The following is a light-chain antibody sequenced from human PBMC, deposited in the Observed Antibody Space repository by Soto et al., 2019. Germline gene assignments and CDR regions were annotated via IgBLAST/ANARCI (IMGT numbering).Light chain of an antibody. CDR3: SSYTSSSNVV. Sequence: QSALTQPASVSGSPGQSITISCTGTSSDVGGYNYVSWYQQHPSKAPKLMIYDVSNRPSGVSNRFSGSKSGNTASLTISGLQAEDVADYYCSSYTSSSNVVFGGGTKLPVL. CDR2: DVS. CDR1: SSDVGGYNY. V-gene: IGLV2-14*01. J-gene: IGLJ2*01.